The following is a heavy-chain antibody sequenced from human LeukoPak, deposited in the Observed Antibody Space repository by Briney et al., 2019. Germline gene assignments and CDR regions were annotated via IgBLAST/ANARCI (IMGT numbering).Heavy chain of an antibody. Sequence: GSLRLSCAASGFTFSSYGMHWVRQAPGKGLEWVAFIRYDGSNKYYADSVKGRFTISRDNSKNTLYLQMNSLRAEDTAVYYCAKPSFTRYSSGWYGYFQHWGQGTLVTVSS. CDR3: AKPSFTRYSSGWYGYFQH. CDR2: IRYDGSNK. CDR1: GFTFSSYG. D-gene: IGHD6-19*01. J-gene: IGHJ1*01. V-gene: IGHV3-30*02.